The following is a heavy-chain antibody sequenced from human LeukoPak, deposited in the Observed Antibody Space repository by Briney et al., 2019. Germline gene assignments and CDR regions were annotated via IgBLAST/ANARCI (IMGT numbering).Heavy chain of an antibody. CDR2: IYHSGST. CDR3: ARATYYYDSSGYWTLEFDFDI. J-gene: IGHJ3*02. Sequence: PSETLSLTCAVYGGSFSGYYWSWIRQPPGKGLEWIGCIYHSGSTYYNPSLKSRVTISVDTSKNQFSLRLSSVTAADTAVYYCARATYYYDSSGYWTLEFDFDIWGQGTMVTVSS. CDR1: GGSFSGYY. D-gene: IGHD3-22*01. V-gene: IGHV4-34*01.